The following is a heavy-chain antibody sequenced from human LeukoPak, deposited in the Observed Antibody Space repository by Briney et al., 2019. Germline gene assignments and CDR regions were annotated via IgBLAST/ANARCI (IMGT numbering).Heavy chain of an antibody. D-gene: IGHD3-10*01. J-gene: IGHJ5*01. Sequence: GGSLRLSCAASGFTFSSYAMSWVRQAPGKGLEWVSAISGSGGSTYYADSVKGRLTISRDNSKNTLYLQMNSLRAEDTAVYYCAKERGAGLWFGELLGSDSWGQGTLVTVSS. V-gene: IGHV3-23*01. CDR2: ISGSGGST. CDR1: GFTFSSYA. CDR3: AKERGAGLWFGELLGSDS.